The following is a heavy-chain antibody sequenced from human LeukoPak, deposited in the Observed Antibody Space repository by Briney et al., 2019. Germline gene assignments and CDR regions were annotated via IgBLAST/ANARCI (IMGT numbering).Heavy chain of an antibody. CDR2: VKSKSDGGTT. V-gene: IGHV3-15*01. CDR3: TPGVVVGGLGNY. CDR1: GFTVSTAS. Sequence: PGGSLRLSCAASGFTVSTASMSWVRQAPGKGLEWVGRVKSKSDGGTTDYAAPVKGRFAISRNDSKNTVYLQMNSLKTEDTAVYYCTPGVVVGGLGNYWGQGILVTVSS. J-gene: IGHJ4*02. D-gene: IGHD2-15*01.